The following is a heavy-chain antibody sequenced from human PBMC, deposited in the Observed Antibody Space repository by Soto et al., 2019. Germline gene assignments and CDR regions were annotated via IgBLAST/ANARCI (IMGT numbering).Heavy chain of an antibody. V-gene: IGHV1-69*01. CDR2: IIPIFGTA. CDR1: GGTFSSYA. Sequence: QVQLVQSGAEVKKPGYSVKVSCKASGGTFSSYAISWVRQAPGQGLEWMGGIIPIFGTANYAQKFQGRVTITADESTSTAYMELSSLRSEDTAVYYCASNPEPSRYSSSWYGDYWGQGTLVTVSS. CDR3: ASNPEPSRYSSSWYGDY. D-gene: IGHD6-13*01. J-gene: IGHJ4*02.